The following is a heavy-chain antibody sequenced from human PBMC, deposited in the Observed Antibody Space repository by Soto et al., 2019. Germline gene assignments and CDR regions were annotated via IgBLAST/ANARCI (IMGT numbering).Heavy chain of an antibody. Sequence: QVQLVQSGIEVKNPGASVKVSCKASGYAFTSFGISWVRQAPGQGLEWMGWTVANNGYTKYAQNLQGRVTLITDTPTSTAYMELRSLRYDDTAVYYCARCSGGTCYASYAFDIWGQGTMVTVSS. CDR2: TVANNGYT. D-gene: IGHD2-15*01. CDR1: GYAFTSFG. V-gene: IGHV1-18*01. J-gene: IGHJ3*02. CDR3: ARCSGGTCYASYAFDI.